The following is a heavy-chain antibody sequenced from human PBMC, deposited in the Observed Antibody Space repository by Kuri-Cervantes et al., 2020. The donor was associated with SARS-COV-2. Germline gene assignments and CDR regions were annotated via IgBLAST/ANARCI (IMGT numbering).Heavy chain of an antibody. J-gene: IGHJ4*02. D-gene: IGHD3-10*01. V-gene: IGHV3-23*01. CDR3: VKGSAASRPYYFDS. Sequence: GGSLRLSCADSGITFSSYAMSWVRQAPGKGLEWVTAITDDGGSTYHADSVKGRFTISRDNSKTTLFLQMNSLRAEDTAVYHCVKGSAASRPYYFDSWGQGTLVTVSS. CDR2: ITDDGGST. CDR1: GITFSSYA.